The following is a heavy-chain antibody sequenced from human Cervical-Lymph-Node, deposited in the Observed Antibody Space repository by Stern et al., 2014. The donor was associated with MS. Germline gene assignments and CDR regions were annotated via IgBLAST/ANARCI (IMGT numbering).Heavy chain of an antibody. D-gene: IGHD3-22*01. V-gene: IGHV1-69*01. CDR1: GGTFSNYS. J-gene: IGHJ1*01. CDR2: LIIIFDTS. Sequence: QVQLVQSGPEVKKPGSSVKVACKASGGTFSNYSISWVRQAPGQGLEWMGGLIIIFDTSNYAQKFQGRVTMSADESTSTAYMELSSLRSEDTAVYYCARASDRSGYYPEYFQYWGQGTPVTVSS. CDR3: ARASDRSGYYPEYFQY.